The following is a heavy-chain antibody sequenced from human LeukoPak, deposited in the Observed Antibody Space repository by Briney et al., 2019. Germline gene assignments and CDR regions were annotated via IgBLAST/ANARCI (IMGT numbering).Heavy chain of an antibody. CDR3: ARGSRRWLDHNWSDP. J-gene: IGHJ5*02. CDR1: GGSFSGYY. V-gene: IGHV4-34*01. D-gene: IGHD5-24*01. CDR2: INHSGST. Sequence: SKTLSLTCAVYGGSFSGYYWSWIRQPPGKGLELIGEINHSGSTNYNPSLKSRVTISVDTSKNQFSLKLSSVTAADTAVYYCARGSRRWLDHNWSDPWGQGTLVTVSS.